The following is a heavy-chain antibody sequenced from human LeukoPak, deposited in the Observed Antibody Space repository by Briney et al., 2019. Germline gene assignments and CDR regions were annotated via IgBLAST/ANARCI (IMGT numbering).Heavy chain of an antibody. CDR3: ARTYGDYGWYFDL. J-gene: IGHJ2*01. CDR1: GGSVSSSLNY. Sequence: PSETLSLTCTVSGGSVSSSLNYWGWIRQPPGKGLEWIGNTYYTGSTYSNPTLKSRVTISVDTSKNQFSLKLSSVTAADTAVYYCARTYGDYGWYFDLWGRGTLVTVSS. CDR2: TYYTGST. V-gene: IGHV4-39*07. D-gene: IGHD4-17*01.